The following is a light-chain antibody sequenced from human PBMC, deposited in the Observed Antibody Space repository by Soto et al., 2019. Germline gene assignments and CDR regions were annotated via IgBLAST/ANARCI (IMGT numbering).Light chain of an antibody. Sequence: QPVPTQPPSASSTPGQTVTISCSGSTSNIGTFYVYWYQHLPGTAPKLLIYLGDQRASGVPDRFSGSKSGTSASLAINGLRSDDEADYYCAAWDDNLNAYVFGSGTKLTVL. V-gene: IGLV1-47*02. J-gene: IGLJ1*01. CDR3: AAWDDNLNAYV. CDR2: LGD. CDR1: TSNIGTFY.